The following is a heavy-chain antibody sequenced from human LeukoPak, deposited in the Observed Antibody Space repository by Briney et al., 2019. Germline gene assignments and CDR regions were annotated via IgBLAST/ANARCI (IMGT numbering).Heavy chain of an antibody. CDR2: ISSTGTTT. Sequence: GGSLSLSCAASGFTFSSYEMNWVRQAPGKGLEWVSYISSTGTTTHYADSVKGRFTISRDNAKKSLYLQMNSLRAEDTAVYCCARGEFALAWGQGTLVTVS. V-gene: IGHV3-48*03. CDR1: GFTFSSYE. J-gene: IGHJ5*02. CDR3: ARGEFALA.